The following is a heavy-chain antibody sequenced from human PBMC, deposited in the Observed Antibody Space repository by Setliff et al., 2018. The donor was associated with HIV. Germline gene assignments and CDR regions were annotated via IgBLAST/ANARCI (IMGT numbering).Heavy chain of an antibody. CDR1: SESFRGYY. J-gene: IGHJ4*02. CDR3: ARGRYSGNYRFDF. D-gene: IGHD1-26*01. V-gene: IGHV4-34*01. CDR2: IDHGGST. Sequence: PSETLSLTCAVYSESFRGYYWTWIRQPPGKGPEWIGEIDHGGSTNFNPSLKSRVTISIDTSKNQFSLKMRSVTAADTAVYYCARGRYSGNYRFDFWGRGNMVTVSS.